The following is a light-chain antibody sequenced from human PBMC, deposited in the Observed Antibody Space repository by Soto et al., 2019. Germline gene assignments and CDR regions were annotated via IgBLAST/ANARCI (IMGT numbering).Light chain of an antibody. CDR1: QSVSSSY. J-gene: IGKJ1*01. V-gene: IGKV3-20*01. Sequence: EIVLTQSPGTLSLSPGERATLSCRASQSVSSSYLAWYQQKPGQAPRLLIYGASSRATGIPDRFSGSGSGTDCTLNISRLEPEDCAVYYCQQYGSSPQTFGQGPKVEIK. CDR3: QQYGSSPQT. CDR2: GAS.